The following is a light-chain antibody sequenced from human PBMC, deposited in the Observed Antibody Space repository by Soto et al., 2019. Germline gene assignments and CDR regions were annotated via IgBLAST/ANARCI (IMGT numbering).Light chain of an antibody. CDR2: GAS. J-gene: IGKJ1*01. CDR1: QSISGN. Sequence: EMVLTQSPGTLSLWAGERVNGSCRASQSISGNLASYQHKPGQAPRLLISGASARATGFPARFSGSGSGTEFTLTISSLQSEDFAVYYCQQYNNWPGTFGQGTKVDIK. CDR3: QQYNNWPGT. V-gene: IGKV3-15*01.